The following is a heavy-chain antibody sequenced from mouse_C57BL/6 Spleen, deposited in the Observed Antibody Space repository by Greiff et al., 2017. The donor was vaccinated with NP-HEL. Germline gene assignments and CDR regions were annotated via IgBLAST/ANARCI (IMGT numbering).Heavy chain of an antibody. Sequence: QVQLQQPGAELVRPGSSVKLSCKASGYTFTSYWMHWVKQRPIQGLEWIGNIDPSDSETHYNQKFKDKATLTVDKSSSTAYMQLSSLTSEDSAVYYCVARYYYGSSHGAMDYWGQGTSVTVSS. CDR1: GYTFTSYW. V-gene: IGHV1-52*01. CDR2: IDPSDSET. CDR3: VARYYYGSSHGAMDY. D-gene: IGHD1-1*01. J-gene: IGHJ4*01.